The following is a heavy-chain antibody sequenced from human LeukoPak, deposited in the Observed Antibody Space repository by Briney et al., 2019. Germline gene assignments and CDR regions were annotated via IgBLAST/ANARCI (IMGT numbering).Heavy chain of an antibody. CDR1: GGSISSYY. D-gene: IGHD7-27*01. Sequence: SETLSLTCTVSGGSISSYYWSWIRQPAGKGLEWIGRIYTSGSTNYNPSLKSRVTMSVDTSKNQFSLKLSSVTAADTAVYYCARERTGSDIYYYYYMDVWGKGTTVTVSS. V-gene: IGHV4-4*07. CDR3: ARERTGSDIYYYYYMDV. CDR2: IYTSGST. J-gene: IGHJ6*03.